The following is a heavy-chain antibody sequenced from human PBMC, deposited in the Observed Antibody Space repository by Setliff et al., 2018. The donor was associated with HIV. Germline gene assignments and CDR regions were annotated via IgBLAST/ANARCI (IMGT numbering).Heavy chain of an antibody. CDR3: AKVFAFGVDGFDI. V-gene: IGHV3-23*01. J-gene: IGHJ3*02. CDR2: IGAAGYPT. Sequence: GGSLRLSCAASGFTFSNYAMGWVRQGPGKGLEWVSTIGAAGYPTHYAESVKGRFTISKDNSQNALYLQMNSLTDEDTAVYYCAKVFAFGVDGFDIWGQGTMVT. D-gene: IGHD3-10*01. CDR1: GFTFSNYA.